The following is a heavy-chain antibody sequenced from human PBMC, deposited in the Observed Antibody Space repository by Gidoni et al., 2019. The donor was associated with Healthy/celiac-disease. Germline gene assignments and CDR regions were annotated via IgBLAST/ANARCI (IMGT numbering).Heavy chain of an antibody. Sequence: QVQLVPSVAEVKKPGSSVKVSCKASGGTFSSYTISWVRQAPGQGLEWMGRIIPILGIANYAQKFQGRVTITADKSTSTAYMELSSLRSEDTAVYYCARDNDAHLEYFQHWGQGTLVTVSS. CDR2: IIPILGIA. D-gene: IGHD3-16*01. CDR1: GGTFSSYT. CDR3: ARDNDAHLEYFQH. J-gene: IGHJ1*01. V-gene: IGHV1-69*08.